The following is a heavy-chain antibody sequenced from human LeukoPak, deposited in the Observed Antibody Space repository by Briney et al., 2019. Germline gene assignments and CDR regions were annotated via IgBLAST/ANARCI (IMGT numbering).Heavy chain of an antibody. CDR2: IIPIFGTA. Sequence: GASVKVSCKASGGTFSSYAISWVRQAPGQGLEWMGGIIPIFGTANYAQKFQGRVTITADESTSTAYMELSSLRSEDTAVYYCATDGGDYDILTGDAFDIWGQGTMVTVSS. CDR1: GGTFSSYA. D-gene: IGHD3-9*01. CDR3: ATDGGDYDILTGDAFDI. V-gene: IGHV1-69*13. J-gene: IGHJ3*02.